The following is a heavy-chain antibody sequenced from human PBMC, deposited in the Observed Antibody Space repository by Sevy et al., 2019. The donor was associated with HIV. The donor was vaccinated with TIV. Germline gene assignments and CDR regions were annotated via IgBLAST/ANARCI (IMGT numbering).Heavy chain of an antibody. Sequence: GGSLRLSCAVSGFTFNTYNMNWVRQAPGKGLEWVSYISYTSTTIYYAYSVRGRFTSSRENAKNTLYLQMNSLGDEDTAVNYLASSGATSRFGYYYFAMDFWGQGTSVTVSS. J-gene: IGHJ6*02. CDR2: ISYTSTTI. CDR1: GFTFNTYN. D-gene: IGHD3-22*01. V-gene: IGHV3-48*02. CDR3: ASSGATSRFGYYYFAMDF.